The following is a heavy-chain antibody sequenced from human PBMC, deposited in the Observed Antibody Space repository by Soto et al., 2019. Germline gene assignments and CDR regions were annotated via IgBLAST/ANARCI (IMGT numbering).Heavy chain of an antibody. J-gene: IGHJ4*02. V-gene: IGHV1-69*01. CDR3: ATSIVVMTAMGYYFDY. CDR1: GGTFSSYA. Sequence: QVQLVQSGAEVKKPGSSVKVSCKASGGTFSSYAISWVRQAPGQGLEWMGGIIPIFGTANYAQMFQGRVTITADESTSTAYMERSSLRSEDTAVYYCATSIVVMTAMGYYFDYWGQGTLVTVSS. D-gene: IGHD2-21*02. CDR2: IIPIFGTA.